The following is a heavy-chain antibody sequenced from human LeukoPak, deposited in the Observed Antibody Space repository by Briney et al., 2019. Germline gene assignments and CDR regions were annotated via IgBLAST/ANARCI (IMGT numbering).Heavy chain of an antibody. V-gene: IGHV3-21*01. CDR2: ISSSSSYI. CDR3: ARDPLRGSGSYV. J-gene: IGHJ4*02. D-gene: IGHD3-10*01. Sequence: PGGSLRLSCAASGFTFSSYSMNWVRQAPGKGLEWVSSISSSSSYIYYADSVKGRFTISRDNAKNSLYLQMNSLRAEDTAVYYCARDPLRGSGSYVWGQGTLVTVSS. CDR1: GFTFSSYS.